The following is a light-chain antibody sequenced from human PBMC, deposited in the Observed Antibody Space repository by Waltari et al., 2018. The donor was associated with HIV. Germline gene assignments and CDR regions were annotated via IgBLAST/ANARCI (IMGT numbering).Light chain of an antibody. J-gene: IGLJ1*01. CDR3: QVWDTFSDRYV. CDR1: NIASYS. V-gene: IGLV3-21*02. Sequence: SYELTPPPSVSVAPGPTATVTCGGANIASYSVHWYQQKPGQAPVLVVYGDSERPSGIPERFAGSNSDNTATLTISRVAAGDEAAYYCQVWDTFSDRYVFGAGTEVTVL. CDR2: GDS.